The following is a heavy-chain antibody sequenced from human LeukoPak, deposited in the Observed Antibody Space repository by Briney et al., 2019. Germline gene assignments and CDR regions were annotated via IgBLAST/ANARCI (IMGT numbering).Heavy chain of an antibody. D-gene: IGHD6-6*01. CDR2: MNPNSGNR. Sequence: ASVKVSCKASGYTFISYDINWVRQATGQGLEWMGWMNPNSGNRGYAQKFQGRVTMTRDTSISTAYMELSRLRSDDTAVYYCARDGSGRYSSSYWFDPWGQGTLVTVSS. CDR1: GYTFISYD. J-gene: IGHJ5*02. CDR3: ARDGSGRYSSSYWFDP. V-gene: IGHV1-8*02.